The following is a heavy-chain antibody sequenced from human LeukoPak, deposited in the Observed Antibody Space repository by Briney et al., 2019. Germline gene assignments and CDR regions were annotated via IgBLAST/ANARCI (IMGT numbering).Heavy chain of an antibody. V-gene: IGHV1-69*13. CDR3: ARELSLNPTFMDV. D-gene: IGHD1-14*01. CDR2: IIPIFGTA. CDR1: GGTFSSYA. Sequence: SVKVSCKASGGTFSSYAISWVRQAPGQGLEWMGGIIPIFGTANYAQKFQGRVTITADESTSTAYMELSSLRSEDTAVYYCARELSLNPTFMDVWGKGTTVTVSS. J-gene: IGHJ6*03.